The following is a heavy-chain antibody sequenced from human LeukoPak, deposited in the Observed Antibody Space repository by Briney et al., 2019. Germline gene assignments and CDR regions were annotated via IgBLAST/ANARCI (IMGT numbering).Heavy chain of an antibody. Sequence: GGSLRLSCAASGFTFSSYAMSWVRQAPGKGLEWVSAISGSGGSTYYADSVKGRFTISRDNSKNTLYLQMNSLRAEDTAVCYCAKCGSGYPRGNLFPYYFDYWGQGTLVTVSS. J-gene: IGHJ4*02. V-gene: IGHV3-23*01. CDR3: AKCGSGYPRGNLFPYYFDY. CDR2: ISGSGGST. D-gene: IGHD3-22*01. CDR1: GFTFSSYA.